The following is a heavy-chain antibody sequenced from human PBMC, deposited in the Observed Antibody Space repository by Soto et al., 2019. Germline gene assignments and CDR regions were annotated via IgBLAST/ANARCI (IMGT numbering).Heavy chain of an antibody. D-gene: IGHD6-6*01. CDR3: ARDRPSYSSSSPYYYYYYMDV. Sequence: SETLSLTCTVSGGSISSYYWSWIRQPPGKGLEWIGYIYYSGSTNYNPSLKSRVTISVDTSKNQFSLKLSSVTAADTAVYYCARDRPSYSSSSPYYYYYYMDVWGKGTTVTVSS. V-gene: IGHV4-59*01. CDR2: IYYSGST. CDR1: GGSISSYY. J-gene: IGHJ6*03.